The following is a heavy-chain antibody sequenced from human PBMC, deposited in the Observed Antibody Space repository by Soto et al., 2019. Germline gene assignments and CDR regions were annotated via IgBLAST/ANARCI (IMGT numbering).Heavy chain of an antibody. CDR2: MNPNSGNT. CDR1: GYTFTSYD. J-gene: IGHJ6*02. V-gene: IGHV1-8*01. Sequence: QVXLVXSGXXXXKXXXXXKXSXKASGYTFTSYDINWVRQATGQGLEWMGWMNPNSGNTGYAQKFQGRVTMTRNTSISTAYMELSSLRSEDTAVYYCARERTGTTSMDVWGQGTTVTVSS. D-gene: IGHD1-1*01. CDR3: ARERTGTTSMDV.